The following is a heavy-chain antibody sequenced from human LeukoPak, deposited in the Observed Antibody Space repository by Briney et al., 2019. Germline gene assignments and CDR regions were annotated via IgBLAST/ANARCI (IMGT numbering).Heavy chain of an antibody. CDR3: ARVRRIVGAKNAFDI. CDR2: IYYSGST. CDR1: GGSISSGGYY. D-gene: IGHD1-26*01. J-gene: IGHJ3*02. Sequence: SETLSLTCTVSGGSISSGGYYWSWIRQHPGKGLEWIGYIYYSGSTYYNPSLKSRVTISVDTSKNQFSLKLSSVTAADTAVYYCARVRRIVGAKNAFDIWGQGTMVTVSS. V-gene: IGHV4-31*03.